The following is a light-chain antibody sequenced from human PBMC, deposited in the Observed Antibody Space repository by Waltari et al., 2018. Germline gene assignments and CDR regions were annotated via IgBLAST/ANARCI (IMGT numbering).Light chain of an antibody. CDR2: DVN. V-gene: IGLV2-14*03. Sequence: HSALAQPASVSGSPGQSITISCTGTSSDVGAYNYVSWYQQHPGKAPRLMIFDVNDRPAWVSYRFSGSMSGNTASLTISGLQAEDEADYYCCSFTRSNSWVFGGGTKLTVL. J-gene: IGLJ3*02. CDR3: CSFTRSNSWV. CDR1: SSDVGAYNY.